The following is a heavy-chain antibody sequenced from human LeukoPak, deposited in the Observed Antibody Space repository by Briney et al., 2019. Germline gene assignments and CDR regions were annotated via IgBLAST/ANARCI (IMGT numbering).Heavy chain of an antibody. CDR1: GYTFTSYD. D-gene: IGHD3-22*01. CDR3: AREGRDYYDSSGLNPFDY. J-gene: IGHJ4*02. V-gene: IGHV1-8*01. Sequence: ASVKVSCKASGYTFTSYDINWVRQATGQGLEWMGWMNPNSGNTGYAQKFQGRVTMTRNTSISTAYMELSSLRSEDTAVYYCAREGRDYYDSSGLNPFDYWGQGTLVTVSS. CDR2: MNPNSGNT.